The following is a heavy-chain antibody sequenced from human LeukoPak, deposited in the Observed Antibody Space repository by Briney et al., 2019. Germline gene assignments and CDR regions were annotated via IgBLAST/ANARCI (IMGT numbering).Heavy chain of an antibody. CDR2: IYHSGST. CDR3: ARVESYYCDSSGYFDI. J-gene: IGHJ3*02. CDR1: GASISSGSYY. Sequence: SQTLSLTCTVSGASISSGSYYWSWIRQPPGKGLEWIGSIYHSGSTYYNPSLKSRVTISVDTSKNQFSLKLSSVTAADTAVYYCARVESYYCDSSGYFDIWGQGTMVTVSS. D-gene: IGHD3-22*01. V-gene: IGHV4-39*07.